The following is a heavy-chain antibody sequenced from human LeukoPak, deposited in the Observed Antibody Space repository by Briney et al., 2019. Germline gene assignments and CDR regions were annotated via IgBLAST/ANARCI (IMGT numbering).Heavy chain of an antibody. CDR1: GGSISSGGYY. CDR3: ARRQQQLTRVDYYYYMDV. CDR2: VYHSGST. Sequence: PSETLSLTCIVSGGSISSGGYYWSWIRQPPGKGLEWIGYVYHSGSTYYTPSLRSRVTISVDTSKNQFSLKLSSVTAADTAVYYCARRQQQLTRVDYYYYMDVWGKGTTVTVSS. D-gene: IGHD6-13*01. J-gene: IGHJ6*03. V-gene: IGHV4-30-2*01.